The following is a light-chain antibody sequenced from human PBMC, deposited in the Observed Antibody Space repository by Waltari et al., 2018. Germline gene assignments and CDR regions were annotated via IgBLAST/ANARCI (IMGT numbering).Light chain of an antibody. CDR3: QQLNSYPSWT. V-gene: IGKV1-9*01. J-gene: IGKJ1*01. CDR1: QGISSY. Sequence: IQLTQSPSSLSASVGHRVTITCRASQGISSYLAWYQQKPGKAPKLLIYAASTLESGVPSRFSGSGSGTDFTLTISRLQPEDFATYYCQQLNSYPSWTFGQGTKVEIK. CDR2: AAS.